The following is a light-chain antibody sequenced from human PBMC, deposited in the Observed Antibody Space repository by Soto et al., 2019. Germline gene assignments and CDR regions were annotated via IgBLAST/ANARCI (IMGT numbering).Light chain of an antibody. Sequence: SYELTQPPSVSVSPGQTARITCSGDALPKQYAYWYQQRSGQAPVLVMYEDSKRPSGIPKRFSGSSSGTMATLSITGAQVEDEGDYYCYSADSSGNEVFGGGTQLTVL. J-gene: IGLJ2*01. CDR2: EDS. V-gene: IGLV3-10*01. CDR1: ALPKQY. CDR3: YSADSSGNEV.